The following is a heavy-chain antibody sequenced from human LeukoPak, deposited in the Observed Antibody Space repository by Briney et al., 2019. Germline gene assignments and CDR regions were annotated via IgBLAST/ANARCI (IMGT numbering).Heavy chain of an antibody. Sequence: GASVKVSCKTSGYTFSSYDINWVRQATGQGLEWMGWMNPNSGETGFAQNFQGRVTLTKNNSITTAYMELSSLRSEDTAVYYCARGDPWGFDPWGQGTLVTVSS. CDR1: GYTFSSYD. CDR2: MNPNSGET. CDR3: ARGDPWGFDP. V-gene: IGHV1-8*01. D-gene: IGHD7-27*01. J-gene: IGHJ5*02.